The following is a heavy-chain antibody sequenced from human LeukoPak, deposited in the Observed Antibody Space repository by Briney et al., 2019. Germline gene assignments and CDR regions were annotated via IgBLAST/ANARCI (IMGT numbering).Heavy chain of an antibody. CDR3: ARGGRGIVGAIVDY. Sequence: GGSLRLSCAASGFTFSSYGMHWVRQAPGKGLEWVAVIWYDGSNKYYADSVKGRFTISRDNSKNTLYLQMNSLRAEDTAVYYCARGGRGIVGAIVDYWGQGTLVTVSS. CDR1: GFTFSSYG. V-gene: IGHV3-33*01. D-gene: IGHD1-26*01. CDR2: IWYDGSNK. J-gene: IGHJ4*02.